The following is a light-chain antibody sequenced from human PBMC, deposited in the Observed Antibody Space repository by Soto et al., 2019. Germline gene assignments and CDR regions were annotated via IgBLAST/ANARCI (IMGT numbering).Light chain of an antibody. CDR3: CSFTGTTIGV. CDR1: SSDVGRYNR. Sequence: QSALTQPPSASGSPGQSVTISCTGTSSDVGRYNRVSWYQHYPGKAPKLMIYEVNKRPSEVPDRFSGSKSGNTASLTVSGLQAEDEADYYCCSFTGTTIGVFGGGTTLTVL. J-gene: IGLJ2*01. V-gene: IGLV2-8*01. CDR2: EVN.